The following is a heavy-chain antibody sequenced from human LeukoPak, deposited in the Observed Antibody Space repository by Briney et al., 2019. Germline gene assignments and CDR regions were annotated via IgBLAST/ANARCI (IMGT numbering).Heavy chain of an antibody. D-gene: IGHD3-10*01. CDR3: ARGTRRSRKPAERPPRGVNYYYYYMDV. CDR1: GGSISSSSYY. CDR2: IDHSGST. J-gene: IGHJ6*03. V-gene: IGHV4-39*07. Sequence: SETLSLTCTVSGGSISSSSYYWGWIRQPPGKGLEWIGEIDHSGSTNYNPSLKSRVTISVDTSKNQFSLKLSSVTAADTAVYYCARGTRRSRKPAERPPRGVNYYYYYMDVWGKGTTVTVSS.